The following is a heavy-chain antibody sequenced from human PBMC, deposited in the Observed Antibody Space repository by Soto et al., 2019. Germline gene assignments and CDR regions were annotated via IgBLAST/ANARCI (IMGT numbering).Heavy chain of an antibody. Sequence: QVQLLQSGAEVKKPGASVKVSCKTSGYTFTDYGITWVRQAPGQGLEWMGWISAKNGNTNYVQKFRDRVTMTTDTSTSTAYMELRSLTSDDTVVYYCARDKEFPDYWGQGTLVTVSS. J-gene: IGHJ4*02. CDR1: GYTFTDYG. CDR2: ISAKNGNT. V-gene: IGHV1-18*01. CDR3: ARDKEFPDY.